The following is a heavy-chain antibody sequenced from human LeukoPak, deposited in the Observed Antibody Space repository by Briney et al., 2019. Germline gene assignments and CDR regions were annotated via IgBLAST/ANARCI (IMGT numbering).Heavy chain of an antibody. J-gene: IGHJ4*02. V-gene: IGHV3-23*01. D-gene: IGHD3-3*01. CDR1: GFTFSSYA. CDR3: AKHRFWSGYYCDY. CDR2: ISGSGGNT. Sequence: PGGSLRLSCAASGFTFSSYAMSWVRQAPGKGLEWVSTISGSGGNTDYADSVKGRFTIPRDNSKNTLYLQMNSLRAEDTAVYYCAKHRFWSGYYCDYWGQGTLVTVSS.